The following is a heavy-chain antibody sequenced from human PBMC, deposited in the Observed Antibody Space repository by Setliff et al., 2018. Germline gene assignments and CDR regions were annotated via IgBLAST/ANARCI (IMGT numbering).Heavy chain of an antibody. D-gene: IGHD3-10*01. CDR2: ISGSGIST. CDR1: GFNVSSYA. Sequence: GGSMRLPCAASGFNVSSYAMRWVRQAPGKGLEWVSAISGSGISTYYADSVKGRFTISRDNSKDTSYLQMNSLRAEDTAVYYCAKAPTYYYGSGSGNPFKIWGHGTMVTVSS. CDR3: AKAPTYYYGSGSGNPFKI. J-gene: IGHJ3*02. V-gene: IGHV3-23*01.